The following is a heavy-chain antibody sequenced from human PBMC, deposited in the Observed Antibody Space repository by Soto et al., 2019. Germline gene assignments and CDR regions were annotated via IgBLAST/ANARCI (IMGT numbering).Heavy chain of an antibody. CDR1: GFTFSSYA. J-gene: IGHJ4*02. Sequence: GGSLRLSCAASGFTFSSYAMHWVRQAPGKGLEWVAVISYDGSNKYYADSVKGRFTISRDNSKNTLYLQMNSLRAEDTAVYYCARATDTAMECDYWGQGTLVTVSS. V-gene: IGHV3-30-3*01. CDR3: ARATDTAMECDY. D-gene: IGHD5-18*01. CDR2: ISYDGSNK.